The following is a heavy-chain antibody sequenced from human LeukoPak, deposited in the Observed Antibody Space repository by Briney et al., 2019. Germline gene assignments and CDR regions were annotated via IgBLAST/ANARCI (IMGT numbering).Heavy chain of an antibody. CDR3: ARHLSAPDYYDSSGYPPGGYYFDY. D-gene: IGHD3-22*01. V-gene: IGHV4-39*01. CDR1: GGSISTSSYY. J-gene: IGHJ4*02. Sequence: SETLSLTCTVSGGSISTSSYYWGWVRQPPGKGLEWIGNIFYSGSTYYSPSLKSRVTISLDTSRNQFSLKLSSVTAADTAVYYCARHLSAPDYYDSSGYPPGGYYFDYWGQGTLVTVSS. CDR2: IFYSGST.